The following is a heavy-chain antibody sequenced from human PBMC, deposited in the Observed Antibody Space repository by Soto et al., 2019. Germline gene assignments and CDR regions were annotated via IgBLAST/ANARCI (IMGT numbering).Heavy chain of an antibody. CDR1: GYSFTDYY. CDR2: IIPNNVVT. J-gene: IGHJ5*02. Sequence: QVQLEQSGAEVNKPGASVKVSCKASGYSFTDYYIHWVRQAPGQGLERMGWIIPNNVVTKNEQKFQDRVNMHRETSITTAYLELSRLRSDDTAVYYCARGTFDSSGNYFAGWFGPWGQGPLVTVSS. CDR3: ARGTFDSSGNYFAGWFGP. D-gene: IGHD3-22*01. V-gene: IGHV1-2*02.